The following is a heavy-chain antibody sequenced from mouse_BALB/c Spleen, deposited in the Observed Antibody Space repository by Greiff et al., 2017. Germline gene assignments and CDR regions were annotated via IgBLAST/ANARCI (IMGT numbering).Heavy chain of an antibody. CDR2: IDPENGDT. CDR1: GFNIKDYY. J-gene: IGHJ4*01. CDR3: NAGYGYDGYYAMDY. Sequence: VQLKESGAELVRSGASVKLSCTASGFNIKDYYMHWVKQRPEQGLEWIGWIDPENGDTEYAPKFQGKATMTADTSSNTAYLQLSSLTSEDTAVYYCNAGYGYDGYYAMDYWGQGTSVTVSS. D-gene: IGHD2-2*01. V-gene: IGHV14-4*02.